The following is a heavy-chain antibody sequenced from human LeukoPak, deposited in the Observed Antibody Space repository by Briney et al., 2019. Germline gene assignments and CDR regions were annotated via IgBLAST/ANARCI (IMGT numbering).Heavy chain of an antibody. V-gene: IGHV4-30-4*01. J-gene: IGHJ3*02. CDR3: AREGYYDSSGYFQRHDAFDI. D-gene: IGHD3-22*01. CDR2: IYYSGST. Sequence: SQTLSPTCTVSGGSISSGDYYWSWIRQPPGKGLEWIGYIYYSGSTYYNPSLKSRVTISVDTSKNQFSLKLSSVTAADTAVYYCAREGYYDSSGYFQRHDAFDIWGQGTMVTVSS. CDR1: GGSISSGDYY.